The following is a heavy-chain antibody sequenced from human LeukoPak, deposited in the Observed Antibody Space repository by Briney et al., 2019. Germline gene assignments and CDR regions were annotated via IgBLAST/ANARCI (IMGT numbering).Heavy chain of an antibody. CDR2: ISSSSSYI. J-gene: IGHJ4*02. Sequence: GGSLRLSCAASGFTFSSYGMHWVRQAPGKGLEWVSSISSSSSYIYYADSVKGRFTISRDNAKNSLYLQMNSLRAEDTAVYYCARAMVRGVGGLDYWGQGTLVTVSS. CDR1: GFTFSSYG. V-gene: IGHV3-21*01. D-gene: IGHD3-10*01. CDR3: ARAMVRGVGGLDY.